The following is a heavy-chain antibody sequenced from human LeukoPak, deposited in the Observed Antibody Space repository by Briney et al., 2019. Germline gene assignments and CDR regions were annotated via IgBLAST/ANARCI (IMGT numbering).Heavy chain of an antibody. CDR2: ISVYNGNT. Sequence: ASVKVSCKASGYTFTSYGINWVRQAPGQGLEWMGWISVYNGNTNYAQKLQGRVTMTTDTSTNTAYMELRSLRSDDMAVYYCARLDGYNLLVDYWGQGTLVTVSS. V-gene: IGHV1-18*03. D-gene: IGHD5-24*01. CDR3: ARLDGYNLLVDY. J-gene: IGHJ4*02. CDR1: GYTFTSYG.